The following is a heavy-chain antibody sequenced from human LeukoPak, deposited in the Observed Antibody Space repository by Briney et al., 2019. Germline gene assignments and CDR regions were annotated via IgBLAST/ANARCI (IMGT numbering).Heavy chain of an antibody. D-gene: IGHD3-22*01. V-gene: IGHV1-2*02. CDR3: ARGYYDSSGYYYPLGY. CDR1: GYTFTGYY. Sequence: GASVKVSCKASGYTFTGYYMHWVRQAPGQGLEWMGWINPNSGGTNYAQKFQGRVTMTRDTSISTAYMELSRLRSDDTAVYYCARGYYDSSGYYYPLGYWGQGTLVTVSS. J-gene: IGHJ4*02. CDR2: INPNSGGT.